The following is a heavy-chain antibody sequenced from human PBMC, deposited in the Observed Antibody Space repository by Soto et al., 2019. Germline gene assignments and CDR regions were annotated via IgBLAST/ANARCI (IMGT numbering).Heavy chain of an antibody. Sequence: QVQLQESGPGLVKPSETLSLTCTVSGGSVSSGSYYWSWIRQPPGKGLEWIGYIYYSGSTNYNPSLTSRVTIAVDTSKNQFSLKLSSGTAADTAVYYCARDPGCSSTSCYPNWFDPWGQGTLVTVSS. D-gene: IGHD2-2*01. CDR3: ARDPGCSSTSCYPNWFDP. CDR2: IYYSGST. CDR1: GGSVSSGSYY. J-gene: IGHJ5*02. V-gene: IGHV4-61*01.